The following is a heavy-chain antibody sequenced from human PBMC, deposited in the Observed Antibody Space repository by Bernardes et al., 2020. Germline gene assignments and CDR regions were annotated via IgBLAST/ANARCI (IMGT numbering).Heavy chain of an antibody. CDR1: GFTFSSYA. J-gene: IGHJ4*02. CDR3: AKDALTKGYCSSTSCSRPFAY. Sequence: GGSLRLSCAASGFTFSSYAMSWVRQAPGKGLEWVSAISGSGGSTYYADSVKGRFTISRDNSKNTLYLQMNSLRAEDTAVYYCAKDALTKGYCSSTSCSRPFAYWGQGTLVTVSS. V-gene: IGHV3-23*01. CDR2: ISGSGGST. D-gene: IGHD2-2*01.